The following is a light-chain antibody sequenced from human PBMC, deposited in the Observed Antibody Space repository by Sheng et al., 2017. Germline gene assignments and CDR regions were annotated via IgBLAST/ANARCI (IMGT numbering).Light chain of an antibody. V-gene: IGKV3-11*01. CDR1: QSVSTY. CDR3: QQRSSWPLT. Sequence: EIVMTQSPGTLSVSPGERATLSCRASQSVSTYLAWYQQKPGQAPRLLIFDASNRATGIPARFSGSGSGADFTLTISSLEPEDFAVYYCQQRSSWPLTFGGGTKVELK. CDR2: DAS. J-gene: IGKJ4*01.